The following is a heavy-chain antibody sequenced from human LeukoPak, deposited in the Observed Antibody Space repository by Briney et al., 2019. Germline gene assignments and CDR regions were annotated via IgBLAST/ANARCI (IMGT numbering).Heavy chain of an antibody. J-gene: IGHJ4*02. D-gene: IGHD3-10*01. CDR2: ISYGGSNK. CDR3: ARGEYGSGSYHIDH. V-gene: IGHV3-30*04. Sequence: PGGSLRLSCVASGFTFSNYAMHWVRQAPGKGLEWVAVISYGGSNKYYADSVKGRFTISRDNAENSLYLQMNSLRAEDTAVYYCARGEYGSGSYHIDHWGQGTLVTVSS. CDR1: GFTFSNYA.